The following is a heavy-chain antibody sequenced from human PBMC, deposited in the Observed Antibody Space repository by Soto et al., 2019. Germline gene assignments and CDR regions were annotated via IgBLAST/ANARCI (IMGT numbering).Heavy chain of an antibody. CDR1: GFTFSSYA. CDR3: AKGHFGVVLYFDY. D-gene: IGHD3-3*01. Sequence: QSGGSLRLSCAASGFTFSSYAMSWVRQAPGKGLEWVSAISGSGGSTYYADSVKGRFTISRDNSKNTLYLQMNSLRAEDTAVYSCAKGHFGVVLYFDYWGQGTLVTVSS. J-gene: IGHJ4*02. V-gene: IGHV3-23*01. CDR2: ISGSGGST.